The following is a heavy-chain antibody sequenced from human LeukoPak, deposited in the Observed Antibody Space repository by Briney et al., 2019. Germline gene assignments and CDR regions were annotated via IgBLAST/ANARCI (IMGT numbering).Heavy chain of an antibody. D-gene: IGHD2-15*01. CDR3: ARSRYCSGGSCYSPYYYYGMDV. CDR1: GGSISSGDYY. V-gene: IGHV4-30-4*01. J-gene: IGHJ6*02. Sequence: SQTLSITCTVSGGSISSGDYYWSWIRQPPGKGLEWIGYIYYGGSTYYNPSLKSRVTISVDTSKNQFSLKLSSVTAADTAVYYCARSRYCSGGSCYSPYYYYGMDVWGQGTTVTVSS. CDR2: IYYGGST.